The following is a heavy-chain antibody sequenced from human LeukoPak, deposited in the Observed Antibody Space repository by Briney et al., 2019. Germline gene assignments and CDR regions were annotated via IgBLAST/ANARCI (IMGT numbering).Heavy chain of an antibody. D-gene: IGHD2-2*03. CDR3: ARENDGSDI. V-gene: IGHV3-48*03. Sequence: PGGSLRLSCAASGFPFSNYEMNWVRQAPGKGLEWISYITSSGSVTYYADSVKGRFTISRDNAKNSLYLQMNSLRAEDTAVYYCARENDGSDIWGQGTMVTVSS. J-gene: IGHJ3*02. CDR1: GFPFSNYE. CDR2: ITSSGSVT.